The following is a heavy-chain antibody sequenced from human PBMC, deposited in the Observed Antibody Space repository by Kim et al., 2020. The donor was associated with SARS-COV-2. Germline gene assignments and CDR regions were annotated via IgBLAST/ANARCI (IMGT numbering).Heavy chain of an antibody. CDR2: ISSSSSYI. CDR3: ASSSVTLRYFDWLLHYYFDY. Sequence: GGSLRLSCAASGFTFSSYSMNWVRQAPGKGLEWVSSISSSSSYIYYADSVKGRFTISRDNAKNSLYLQMNSLRAEDTAVYYCASSSVTLRYFDWLLHYYFDYWGQGTLVTVSS. D-gene: IGHD3-9*01. J-gene: IGHJ4*02. V-gene: IGHV3-21*01. CDR1: GFTFSSYS.